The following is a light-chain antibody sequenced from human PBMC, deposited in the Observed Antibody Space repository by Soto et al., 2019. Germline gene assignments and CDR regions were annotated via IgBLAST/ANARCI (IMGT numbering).Light chain of an antibody. CDR2: DAS. V-gene: IGKV1-33*01. CDR3: QKYNSALPIT. J-gene: IGKJ5*01. Sequence: DIQMTQSPSSLSASVGDRVSITCQASQYIGNYLNWYQQIPGKAPKLLIFDASNLESGVPSRFSGSGSGTDFTLTISSLQPEDVATYYCQKYNSALPITFGQGTRLEIK. CDR1: QYIGNY.